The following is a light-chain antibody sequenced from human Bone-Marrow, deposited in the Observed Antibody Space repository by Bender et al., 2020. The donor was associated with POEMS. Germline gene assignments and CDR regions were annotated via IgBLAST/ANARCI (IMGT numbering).Light chain of an antibody. CDR1: SSDVGGYNY. CDR2: DVS. J-gene: IGLJ3*02. V-gene: IGLV2-14*03. Sequence: QSVLTQPPSVSGSPGQSITISCTGTSSDVGGYNYVSWYQQHPGKAPKVMIYDVSDRPSGVSSRFSGSKSGNTASLTISGLQAEDEADYYCSSYTISSTWVFGGGTKLTVL. CDR3: SSYTISSTWV.